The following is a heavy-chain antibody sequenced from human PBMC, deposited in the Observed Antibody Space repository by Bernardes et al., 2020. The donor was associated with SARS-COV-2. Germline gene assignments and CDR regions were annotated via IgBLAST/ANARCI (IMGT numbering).Heavy chain of an antibody. Sequence: GGSLRLSCVGSGFTFSTYSMNWVCQAPGKGLEWVSHITTRSSNKYYADSVKGRFTISRDNAKNSLYLQMNSLRDEDTAVYFCARENTPLTVTCDLWGQGTLVTVSS. CDR1: GFTFSTYS. J-gene: IGHJ4*02. V-gene: IGHV3-48*02. D-gene: IGHD4-17*01. CDR2: ITTRSSNK. CDR3: ARENTPLTVTCDL.